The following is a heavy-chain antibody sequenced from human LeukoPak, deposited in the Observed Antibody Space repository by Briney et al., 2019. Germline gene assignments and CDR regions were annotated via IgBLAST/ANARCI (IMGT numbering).Heavy chain of an antibody. CDR2: ISSSGSTK. CDR3: ARGGLSIMGY. J-gene: IGHJ4*02. V-gene: IGHV3-48*01. D-gene: IGHD2/OR15-2a*01. Sequence: GGSLRLSCGASGITFSSYSMNWVRQAPGKGLEWVSYISSSGSTKYYADSVKGRFTISRDNARNSLYLQMDSLRAEDTAVYFCARGGLSIMGYWGQGTLVTVSS. CDR1: GITFSSYS.